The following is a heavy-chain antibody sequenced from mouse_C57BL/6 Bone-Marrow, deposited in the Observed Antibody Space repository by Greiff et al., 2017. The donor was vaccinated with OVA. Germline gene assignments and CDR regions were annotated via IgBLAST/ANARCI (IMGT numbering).Heavy chain of an antibody. V-gene: IGHV7-3*01. CDR3: ARYKVYGWSFAY. Sequence: DVQLVESGGGLVQPGGSLSLSCAASGFTFTDYYMSWVRQPPGKALEWLGFIRNKANGYTTEYSASVKGRFTISRDNSQSILYLQMNALRAEDSATYYCARYKVYGWSFAYWGQGTLVTVSA. CDR1: GFTFTDYY. D-gene: IGHD2-10*02. CDR2: IRNKANGYTT. J-gene: IGHJ3*01.